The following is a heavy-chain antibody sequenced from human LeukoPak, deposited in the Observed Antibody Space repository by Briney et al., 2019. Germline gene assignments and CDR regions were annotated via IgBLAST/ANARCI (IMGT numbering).Heavy chain of an antibody. Sequence: GGSLRLSCAASGFTVSSNYMSWVRQAPGKGLEWVSVIYGGGSTYYADSVKGRFTISRDNSKNTLYLQMNSLRVEDTAVYYCARARIAAAGHFDYWGQGTLVTVSS. CDR2: IYGGGST. CDR1: GFTVSSNY. D-gene: IGHD6-13*01. CDR3: ARARIAAAGHFDY. V-gene: IGHV3-53*01. J-gene: IGHJ4*02.